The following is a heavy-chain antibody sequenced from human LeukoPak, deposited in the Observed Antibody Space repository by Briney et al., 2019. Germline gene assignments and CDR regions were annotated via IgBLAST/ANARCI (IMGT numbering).Heavy chain of an antibody. CDR2: IYTSGST. D-gene: IGHD3-10*01. CDR3: ARDRGVIEGWFDP. CDR1: GYSISSGYY. J-gene: IGHJ5*02. V-gene: IGHV4-4*07. Sequence: SETLSLTCTVSGYSISSGYYWSWIRQPAGKGLEWIGRIYTSGSTNYNPSLKSRVTMSVDTSKNQFSLKLSSVTAADTAVYYCARDRGVIEGWFDPWGQGTLVTASS.